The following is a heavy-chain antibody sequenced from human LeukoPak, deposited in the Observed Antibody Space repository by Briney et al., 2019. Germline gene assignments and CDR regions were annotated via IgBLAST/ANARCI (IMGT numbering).Heavy chain of an antibody. CDR3: AREYSSSWYDY. CDR2: INHSGST. J-gene: IGHJ4*02. V-gene: IGHV4-34*01. CDR1: GGSFSGYY. Sequence: SETLSLTCAVYGGSFSGYYWSWIRQPPGKGLEWIGEINHSGSTNYNPSLKSRVTMSVDTSKNQFSLKLSSVTAADTAVYYCAREYSSSWYDYWGQGTLVTVSS. D-gene: IGHD6-13*01.